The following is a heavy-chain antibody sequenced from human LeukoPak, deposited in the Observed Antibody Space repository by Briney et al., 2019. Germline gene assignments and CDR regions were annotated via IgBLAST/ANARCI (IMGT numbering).Heavy chain of an antibody. V-gene: IGHV1-69-2*01. D-gene: IGHD6-19*01. Sequence: ASVKVSCKVSGYTFTDYYMHWVQHAPGKGLEWMGLVDPEDGETIYAEKFQGRVTITADTSTDTAYMELSSLRSEDTAVYYCATEEIRQWLVRNDYWGQGTLVTVS. CDR2: VDPEDGET. CDR1: GYTFTDYY. CDR3: ATEEIRQWLVRNDY. J-gene: IGHJ4*02.